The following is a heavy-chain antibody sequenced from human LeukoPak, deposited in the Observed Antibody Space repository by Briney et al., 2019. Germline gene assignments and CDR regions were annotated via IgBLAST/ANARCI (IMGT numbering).Heavy chain of an antibody. CDR3: ARDHRPYYYDSMTY. D-gene: IGHD3-22*01. V-gene: IGHV3-30-3*01. CDR1: GFTFSSYA. J-gene: IGHJ4*02. CDR2: IPYDGSNK. Sequence: PGGSLRLSCAASGFTFSSYAMHWVRQAPGKGLEWVAVIPYDGSNKYYADSVKGRFTISRDNSKNTLYLQMNSLRAEDTAVYYCARDHRPYYYDSMTYWGQGTLVTVSS.